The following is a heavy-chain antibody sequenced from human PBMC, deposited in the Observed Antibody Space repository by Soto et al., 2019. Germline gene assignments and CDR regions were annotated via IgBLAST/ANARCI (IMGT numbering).Heavy chain of an antibody. CDR1: GFSFSSHW. CDR3: TSSGGRSAIKAFGF. D-gene: IGHD2-2*01. Sequence: DVQLVESGGGSAQPGGSLTLSCEASGFSFSSHWMHWVRQAPGRGLMWVSRINRDGSGTMYADSVKGRFTIARDIAKNTVSLQPNGLRDEYTGLFYCTSSGGRSAIKAFGFWGQGAMVTVSS. V-gene: IGHV3-74*03. J-gene: IGHJ3*01. CDR2: INRDGSGT.